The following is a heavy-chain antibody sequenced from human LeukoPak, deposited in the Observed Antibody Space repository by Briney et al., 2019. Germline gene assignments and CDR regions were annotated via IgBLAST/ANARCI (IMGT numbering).Heavy chain of an antibody. V-gene: IGHV4-31*03. Sequence: SQTLSLTCTVSGGSISSGGYYWSWIRQHPGKGLEWIGYIYYSGNTHYNPSLKSRVTISVDASKNQFSLKLRSVTAADTAVYYCARSRGGHCSSTSCSRFDYWDQGTLVTVSS. CDR3: ARSRGGHCSSTSCSRFDY. J-gene: IGHJ4*02. D-gene: IGHD2-2*01. CDR2: IYYSGNT. CDR1: GGSISSGGYY.